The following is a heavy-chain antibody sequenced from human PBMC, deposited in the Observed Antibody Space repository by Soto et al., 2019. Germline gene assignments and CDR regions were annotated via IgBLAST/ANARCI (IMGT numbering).Heavy chain of an antibody. V-gene: IGHV1-18*01. CDR3: AREGWYYGSGSYGYYYYGMDV. CDR1: GYTFTSYG. D-gene: IGHD3-10*01. Sequence: QVQLVQSGAEVKKPGASVKVSCKASGYTFTSYGISWVRQAPGQGLEWMGWISAYNGNTNYAQKLQGRVTMTTDTSTSTAYMELRSLRSHDTAVYYCAREGWYYGSGSYGYYYYGMDVWGQGTTVTVSS. CDR2: ISAYNGNT. J-gene: IGHJ6*02.